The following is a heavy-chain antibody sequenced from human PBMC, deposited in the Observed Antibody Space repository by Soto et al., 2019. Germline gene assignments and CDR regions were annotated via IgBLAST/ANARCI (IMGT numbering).Heavy chain of an antibody. CDR2: VYYTGST. CDR1: GNSISGTSSF. Sequence: QLQLRESGPGLVKPSETLSLTCTVYGNSISGTSSFWAWIRQPPGKNLEWIGSVYYTGSTYYNSSLKSRVSISIDTSKNQFSLSLNSVTAADTAVYYCTRRVRSTGLLDYWGQGALVTVSS. D-gene: IGHD4-4*01. J-gene: IGHJ4*02. CDR3: TRRVRSTGLLDY. V-gene: IGHV4-39*01.